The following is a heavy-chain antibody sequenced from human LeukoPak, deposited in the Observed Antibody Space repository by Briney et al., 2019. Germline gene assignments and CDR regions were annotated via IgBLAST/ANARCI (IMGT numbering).Heavy chain of an antibody. CDR3: ARVNWNDVGSFDY. CDR1: GFTFSNYI. J-gene: IGHJ4*02. V-gene: IGHV3-48*02. Sequence: GGSLRLTCAASGFTFSNYIMNWVRQAPGKGLEWLSYISSSSSPIYYADSVKGRFTISRDNAKNSLYLQMNSLRDEDTGVYYCARVNWNDVGSFDYWGQGTLVTVSS. CDR2: ISSSSSPI. D-gene: IGHD1-20*01.